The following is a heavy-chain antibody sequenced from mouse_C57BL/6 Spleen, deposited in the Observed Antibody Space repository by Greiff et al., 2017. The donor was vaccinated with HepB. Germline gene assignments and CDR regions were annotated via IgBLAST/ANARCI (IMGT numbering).Heavy chain of an antibody. Sequence: VQLQQSGAELVMPGASVKLSCKASGYTFTSYWMHWVKQRPGQGLEWIGEIDPSDSYTNYNQKFKGKSTLTVDKSSSTAYMQLSSLTSEDSAVYYCARDDGYIYWFAYWGQRTLVTVSA. V-gene: IGHV1-69*01. CDR2: IDPSDSYT. CDR3: ARDDGYIYWFAY. CDR1: GYTFTSYW. J-gene: IGHJ3*01. D-gene: IGHD2-3*01.